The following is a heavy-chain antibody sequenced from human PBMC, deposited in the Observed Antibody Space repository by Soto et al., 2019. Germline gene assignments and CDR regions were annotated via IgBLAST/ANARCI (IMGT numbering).Heavy chain of an antibody. CDR3: ALREMGCSGGSCYSLHYYYYMDV. CDR1: GFTFSSYA. V-gene: IGHV3-23*01. CDR2: ISGSGGST. J-gene: IGHJ6*03. D-gene: IGHD2-15*01. Sequence: EVQLLESGGGLVQPGGSLRLSCAASGFTFSSYAMSWVRQAPGKGLEWVSAISGSGGSTYYADSVKGRFTISRDNSKNTLYLQMSSLRAEDTAVYYCALREMGCSGGSCYSLHYYYYMDVWGNGTTVTVSS.